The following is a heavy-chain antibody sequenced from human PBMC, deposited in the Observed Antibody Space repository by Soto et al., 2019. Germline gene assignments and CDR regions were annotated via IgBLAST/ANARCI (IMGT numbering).Heavy chain of an antibody. V-gene: IGHV3-11*05. Sequence: QVQLVESGGGLVKPGGSLRLSCAASGFTFSDYYMSWIRQAPGKGLEWISYINNSSSYTNYADSVKGRFTISRDNAKNSLYLHMNSLRAEDTAVYYCARTIAAAGGRRYFDLWGRGTLVTVSS. CDR1: GFTFSDYY. J-gene: IGHJ2*01. CDR3: ARTIAAAGGRRYFDL. D-gene: IGHD6-13*01. CDR2: INNSSSYT.